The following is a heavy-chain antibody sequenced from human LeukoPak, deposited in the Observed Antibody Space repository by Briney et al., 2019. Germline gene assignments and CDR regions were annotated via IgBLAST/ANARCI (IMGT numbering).Heavy chain of an antibody. V-gene: IGHV3-7*01. CDR3: ARALDSSSSRYQAFEE. D-gene: IGHD2-2*01. CDR2: IKQDESEK. CDR1: GFTFSNYW. Sequence: GGSLRLSCSTSGFTFSNYWMSWVRQAPGKGLEWVANIKQDESEKYYVDSVKGRFTISRDNAKSSLYLQMNSLRAEDTAVYYCARALDSSSSRYQAFEEWGQGTLVTVSS. J-gene: IGHJ4*02.